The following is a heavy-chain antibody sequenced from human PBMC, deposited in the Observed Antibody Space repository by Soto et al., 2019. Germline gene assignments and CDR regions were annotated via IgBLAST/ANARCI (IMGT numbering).Heavy chain of an antibody. CDR3: AREVEVGPPASESRFDP. Sequence: SETLSLTCTVSGGSISSGGYYWTGIRHHPGKGLEWIGYIYYSGSTYYNPTLKSRPTISVDSSKNQFYLKLSSVTAAETAVYYCAREVEVGPPASESRFDPWGQGTLVTV. V-gene: IGHV4-31*03. J-gene: IGHJ5*02. CDR1: GGSISSGGYY. CDR2: IYYSGST. D-gene: IGHD2-2*01.